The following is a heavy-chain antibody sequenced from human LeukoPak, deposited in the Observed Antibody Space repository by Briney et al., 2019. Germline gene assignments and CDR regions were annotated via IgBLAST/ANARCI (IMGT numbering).Heavy chain of an antibody. CDR3: AIGARTIGSSPFDY. J-gene: IGHJ4*02. CDR2: ISYDGSNK. CDR1: GFTFRSYA. Sequence: GGSLRLSCAASGFTFRSYAMHWVRQAPGKGLKWVAVISYDGSNKYYADSVKGRITISRDNSKNTLFLQMNSLRAEDTAVYYCAIGARTIGSSPFDYWGQGTLVTVSS. D-gene: IGHD3-16*01. V-gene: IGHV3-30-3*01.